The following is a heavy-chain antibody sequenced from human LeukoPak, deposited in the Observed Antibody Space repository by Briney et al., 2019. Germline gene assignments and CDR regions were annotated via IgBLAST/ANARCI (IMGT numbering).Heavy chain of an antibody. Sequence: GESLKISCKGSGYSFTTYWIGWVRQMPGKGLEWMGIIYPGDSDTRYSPSFQGQVTISADKSISTAYLQWSSLKASDTAMYYCARLDSSGYYYMNHYYYMDVWGKGTTVTVSS. CDR3: ARLDSSGYYYMNHYYYMDV. CDR2: IYPGDSDT. J-gene: IGHJ6*03. CDR1: GYSFTTYW. D-gene: IGHD3-22*01. V-gene: IGHV5-51*01.